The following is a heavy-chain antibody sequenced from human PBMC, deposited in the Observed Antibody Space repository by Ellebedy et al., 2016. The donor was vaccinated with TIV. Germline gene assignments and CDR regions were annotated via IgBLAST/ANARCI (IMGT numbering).Heavy chain of an antibody. D-gene: IGHD6-19*01. CDR2: INPSAGYT. CDR1: GYTFTSYY. CDR3: AIRYSSGWSLDY. V-gene: IGHV1-46*01. Sequence: SVKVSCXASGYTFTSYYMHWVRQAPGQGLEWMGIINPSAGYTNYAQKFQGRVTLTRDASTSTVYMELSSLRSEDTAVYYCAIRYSSGWSLDYWGQGTLVTVSS. J-gene: IGHJ4*02.